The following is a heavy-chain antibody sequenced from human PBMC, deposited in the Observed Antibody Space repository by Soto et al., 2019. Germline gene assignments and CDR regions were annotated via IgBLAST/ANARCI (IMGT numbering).Heavy chain of an antibody. CDR3: TTAVGYYYYGMDV. V-gene: IGHV3-15*07. CDR1: GFTFSNAW. CDR2: IKSKTDGGTT. D-gene: IGHD2-2*01. J-gene: IGHJ6*02. Sequence: GGSLRLSCAASGFTFSNAWMNLVRQAPGKGLEWVGRIKSKTDGGTTDYAAPVKGRFTISRDDSKNTLYLQMNSLKTEDTAVYYCTTAVGYYYYGMDVWGQGTTVTVSS.